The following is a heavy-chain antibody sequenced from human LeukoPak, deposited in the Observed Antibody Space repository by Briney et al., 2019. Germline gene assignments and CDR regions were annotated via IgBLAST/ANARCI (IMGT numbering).Heavy chain of an antibody. CDR1: GFTFGSYA. CDR3: AKLQSSATTLPEY. Sequence: PGGSLRLSCAASGFTFGSYAMTWVRQAPGKGLEWVSSISTSGGSTHYADSVKGWFTISRDSPKNTLSLQMNSLRAEDTAVYYCAKLQSSATTLPEYWGQGTLVTVSS. CDR2: ISTSGGST. D-gene: IGHD4-17*01. V-gene: IGHV3-23*01. J-gene: IGHJ4*02.